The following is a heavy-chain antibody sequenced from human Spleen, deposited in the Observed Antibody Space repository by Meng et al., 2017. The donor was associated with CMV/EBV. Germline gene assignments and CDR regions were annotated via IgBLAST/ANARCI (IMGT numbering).Heavy chain of an antibody. D-gene: IGHD3-3*01. CDR3: ARVLEWLSYYNDAMDV. J-gene: IGHJ6*02. CDR1: GFTFSNYN. V-gene: IGHV3-21*01. CDR2: ISSSGDYI. Sequence: GGSLRLSCAASGFTFSNYNINWVRQAPGKGLEWVSAISSSGDYIYYADSVRGRFTVSRDNAENSLYLQMNSLRAEDTAVYYCARVLEWLSYYNDAMDVWGQGTTVTVSS.